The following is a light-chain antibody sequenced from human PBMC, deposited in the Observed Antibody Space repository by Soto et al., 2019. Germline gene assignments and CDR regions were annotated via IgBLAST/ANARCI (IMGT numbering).Light chain of an antibody. Sequence: QSALTQPRSVSGSPGQSLTISCTGTNSDIGAYNYVSWYQQYPGKTPRLIIFDVNKRPSGVPDRFSGSKSGNTASLTISGLQADDEADYYCCSYVHYSNFVFGSGTKVTVL. V-gene: IGLV2-11*01. CDR1: NSDIGAYNY. CDR3: CSYVHYSNFV. J-gene: IGLJ1*01. CDR2: DVN.